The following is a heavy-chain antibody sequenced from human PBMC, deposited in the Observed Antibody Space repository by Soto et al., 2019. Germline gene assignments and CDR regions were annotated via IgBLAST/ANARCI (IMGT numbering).Heavy chain of an antibody. CDR1: GGSISSGDYY. CDR2: IYYSGST. CDR3: ARGDYDILTGYGY. Sequence: SETLSLTCTVSGGSISSGDYYWSWIRQPPGKGLEWIGYIYYSGSTYYNPSLKSRVTISVDTSKNQFSLKLSSVTAADTAVYYCARGDYDILTGYGYWGQGTLVTVSS. D-gene: IGHD3-9*01. V-gene: IGHV4-30-4*01. J-gene: IGHJ4*02.